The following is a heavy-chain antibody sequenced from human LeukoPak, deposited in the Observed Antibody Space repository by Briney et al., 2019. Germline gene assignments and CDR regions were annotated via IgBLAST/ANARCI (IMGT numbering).Heavy chain of an antibody. V-gene: IGHV4-59*12. Sequence: SETLSLTCTLSGGSISNYYWSWIRQPPGEGLEWIGYIYYSGSTNYNPSLKSRVTISVDTSKNQFSLKLGSVTAADTAVYYCARERGYSSSWFYWGQGTLVTVSS. CDR1: GGSISNYY. CDR2: IYYSGST. J-gene: IGHJ4*02. CDR3: ARERGYSSSWFY. D-gene: IGHD6-13*01.